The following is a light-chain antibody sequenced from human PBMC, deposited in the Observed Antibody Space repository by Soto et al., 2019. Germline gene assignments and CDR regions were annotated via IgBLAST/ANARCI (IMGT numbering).Light chain of an antibody. CDR3: QSYDSSLSVV. J-gene: IGLJ2*01. V-gene: IGLV1-40*01. CDR1: SSNIGAGYD. Sequence: QSALTQPPSVSGAPGQRVTISCTGSSSNIGAGYDVHWYQQLPGTAPKLLIYGNSNRPSEVPDRFSGSKSGTSASLAITGLQAEDEADYYCQSYDSSLSVVFGGGTKLTVL. CDR2: GNS.